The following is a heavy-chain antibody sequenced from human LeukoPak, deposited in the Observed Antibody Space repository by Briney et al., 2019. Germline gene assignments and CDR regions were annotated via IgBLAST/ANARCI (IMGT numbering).Heavy chain of an antibody. Sequence: GASVKVSCKASGYTFTSYGISWVRQAPGQGLEWMGWISAYNGNTNYAQKLQGRVTMTTDTSTSTAYMELRSLRSDDTAVYYCARGPIVVVPAATGGWFDPWGQGTLVTVSS. CDR3: ARGPIVVVPAATGGWFDP. V-gene: IGHV1-18*01. CDR1: GYTFTSYG. CDR2: ISAYNGNT. D-gene: IGHD2-2*01. J-gene: IGHJ5*02.